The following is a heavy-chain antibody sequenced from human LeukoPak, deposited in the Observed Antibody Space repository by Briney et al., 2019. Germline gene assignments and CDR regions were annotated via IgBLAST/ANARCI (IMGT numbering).Heavy chain of an antibody. CDR2: IIPIFGTA. V-gene: IGHV1-69*13. CDR1: GNSISNYA. CDR3: TTRACHAGGCSSSFYYYYGLHF. J-gene: IGHJ6*02. D-gene: IGHD3-16*01. Sequence: SVKVSCKASGNSISNYAVSWVRQAPGQGFEWMGGIIPIFGTADYAQKLQGRVTITADQSTSTTYMALSSLKSEDTTTYYCTTRACHAGGCSSSFYYYYGLHFWGQGTTVSVSS.